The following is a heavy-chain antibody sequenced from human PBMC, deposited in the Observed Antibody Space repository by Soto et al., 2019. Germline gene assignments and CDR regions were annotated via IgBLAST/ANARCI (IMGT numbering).Heavy chain of an antibody. CDR2: ISGDGYRT. Sequence: EVQLLESGGGLVQPGGFLRLSCAASGFTFNNYAMRWVRQAPGKGLEWVSAISGDGYRTHYADSVEGRFTISRDNSKNTLYLQMGSLRDDDTAVYYCAKVVSTYYMDVWGKGTTVTVSS. J-gene: IGHJ6*03. CDR1: GFTFNNYA. CDR3: AKVVSTYYMDV. V-gene: IGHV3-23*01. D-gene: IGHD1-26*01.